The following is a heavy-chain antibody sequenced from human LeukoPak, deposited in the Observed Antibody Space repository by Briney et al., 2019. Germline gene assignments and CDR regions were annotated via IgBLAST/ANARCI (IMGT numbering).Heavy chain of an antibody. CDR2: ITGSGDYT. CDR3: AKETTVFYDFWRWGFDY. V-gene: IGHV3-23*01. Sequence: GGSLRLSCEASGFTYSNYAMNWVRQAPGEGLEWVAAITGSGDYTYYADSVKGRFTISRDNSKNTLYLQMNSLRAEDTAVYYCAKETTVFYDFWRWGFDYWGQGTLVTVSS. J-gene: IGHJ4*02. D-gene: IGHD3-3*01. CDR1: GFTYSNYA.